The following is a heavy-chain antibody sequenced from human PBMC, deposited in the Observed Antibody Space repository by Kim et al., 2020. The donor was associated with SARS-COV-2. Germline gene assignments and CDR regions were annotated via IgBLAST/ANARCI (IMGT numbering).Heavy chain of an antibody. D-gene: IGHD6-13*01. Sequence: YADSVKGRLPISRDNSKNTRYLQMNSLRAEDTAVYYCGKVAAAATGEFDYWGQGTLVTVSS. V-gene: IGHV3-23*01. CDR3: GKVAAAATGEFDY. J-gene: IGHJ4*02.